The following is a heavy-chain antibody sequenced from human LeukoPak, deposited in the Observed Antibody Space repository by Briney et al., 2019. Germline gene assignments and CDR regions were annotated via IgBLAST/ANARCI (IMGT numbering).Heavy chain of an antibody. CDR2: ISGSGSST. J-gene: IGHJ4*02. D-gene: IGHD1-26*01. CDR1: GFTFSSYA. Sequence: GGSPRLSCAASGFTFSSYAMSWVRQAPGKGLEWVSAISGSGSSTYYADSVKGRFTISRDNSKNTLYLQMSSLRAEDTAVYYCAKAAYSGSRAGFDYWGQGTLVTVSS. V-gene: IGHV3-23*01. CDR3: AKAAYSGSRAGFDY.